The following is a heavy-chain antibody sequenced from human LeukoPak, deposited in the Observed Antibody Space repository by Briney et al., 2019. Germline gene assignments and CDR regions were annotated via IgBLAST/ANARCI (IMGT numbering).Heavy chain of an antibody. CDR1: GVTFSGYS. D-gene: IGHD1-1*01. CDR3: AKDGRTSPADY. Sequence: PGGSLRLSCSTSGVTFSGYSMNWVRRAPGKGLEWLSYISASGGTTYYADSVNGRFTISRDNSKNTLYLQMNSLRAEDTAVYYCAKDGRTSPADYWGQGTLVTVSS. J-gene: IGHJ4*02. CDR2: ISASGGTT. V-gene: IGHV3-48*01.